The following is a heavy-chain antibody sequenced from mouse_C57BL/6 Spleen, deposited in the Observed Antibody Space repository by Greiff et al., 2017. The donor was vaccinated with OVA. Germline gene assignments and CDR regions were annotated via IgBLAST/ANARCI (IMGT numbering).Heavy chain of an antibody. D-gene: IGHD2-4*01. CDR1: GYTFTSYW. Sequence: VHLVESGAELAKPGASVKLSCKASGYTFTSYWMHWVKQRPGQGLEWIGYINPSSGYTKYNQKFKDKATLTADKSSSTAYMQLSSLTYEDSAVYYCANIYYDYDYFDYWGQGTTLTVSS. CDR3: ANIYYDYDYFDY. V-gene: IGHV1-7*01. CDR2: INPSSGYT. J-gene: IGHJ2*01.